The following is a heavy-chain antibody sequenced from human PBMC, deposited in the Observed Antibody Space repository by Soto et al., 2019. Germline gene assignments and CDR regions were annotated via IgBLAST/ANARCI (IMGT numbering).Heavy chain of an antibody. Sequence: QVQLVQSGAEVKKPGSSVKVSCKASGGIFSTYAISWLRQAPGQGLEWMGGIIPIFGTPNYAQRFQGRVTITADESTRTAYMEVSRLRSEDKAVYYCSRNRDDYGSGNYYNRIGFWGQGTLVTVSS. J-gene: IGHJ4*02. CDR2: IIPIFGTP. CDR1: GGIFSTYA. D-gene: IGHD3-10*01. V-gene: IGHV1-69*01. CDR3: SRNRDDYGSGNYYNRIGF.